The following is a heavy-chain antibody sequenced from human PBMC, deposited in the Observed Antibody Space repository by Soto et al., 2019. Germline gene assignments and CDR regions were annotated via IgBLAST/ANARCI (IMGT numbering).Heavy chain of an antibody. CDR3: ARGSPPSKYGLDV. D-gene: IGHD6-13*01. J-gene: IGHJ6*02. V-gene: IGHV4-59*01. CDR2: IFYSGST. Sequence: PSETLSLTCTVAGGSISYYYWNWIRQSPGKGLEWIGYIFYSGSTHYNPSLKSRVTISIDTSKNQFSLRLTSVTAADTAVYFCARGSPPSKYGLDVWGQGTTVTSP. CDR1: GGSISYYY.